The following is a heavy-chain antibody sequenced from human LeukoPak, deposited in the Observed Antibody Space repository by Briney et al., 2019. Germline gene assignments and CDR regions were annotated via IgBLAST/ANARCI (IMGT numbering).Heavy chain of an antibody. V-gene: IGHV3-30*18. CDR3: AKALTSGWYLDAFNI. D-gene: IGHD6-19*01. Sequence: GGSLRLSCAASGFTFSSYGMHWVRQAPGKGLEWVAVISYDGSNKYYADSVKGRFTISRHNSKNTLFLEMNSLRAEDTAVYYCAKALTSGWYLDAFNIWGQGTMVTVSS. CDR1: GFTFSSYG. J-gene: IGHJ3*02. CDR2: ISYDGSNK.